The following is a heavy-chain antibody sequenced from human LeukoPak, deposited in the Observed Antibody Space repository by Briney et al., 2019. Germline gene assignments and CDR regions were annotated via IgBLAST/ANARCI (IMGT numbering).Heavy chain of an antibody. J-gene: IGHJ5*02. CDR3: ARVVTPRYCSSPSCYWKGWFDP. V-gene: IGHV1-69*13. CDR1: GYTFTSYG. D-gene: IGHD2-2*01. Sequence: GASVKVSCKASGYTFTSYGISWVRQPPGQGLEWMGGIIPIFGTANYAQKFQGRVTITADESASTAYMELSSLRSDDTAVYNCARVVTPRYCSSPSCYWKGWFDPWGQGTLVTVSS. CDR2: IIPIFGTA.